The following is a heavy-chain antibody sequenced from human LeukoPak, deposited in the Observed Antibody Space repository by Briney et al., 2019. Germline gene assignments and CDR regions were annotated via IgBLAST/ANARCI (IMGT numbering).Heavy chain of an antibody. V-gene: IGHV4-4*07. CDR2: IYSSGST. CDR1: GGSISSYY. Sequence: SETLSLTCTVSGGSISSYYWSWIRQPAGKGLEWIGRIYSSGSTYYNPSLKSRVTISVDTSKNQFSLKLSSVTAADTAVYYCASLYGGNSYYYYGMDVWGQGTTVTVPS. CDR3: ASLYGGNSYYYYGMDV. J-gene: IGHJ6*02. D-gene: IGHD4-23*01.